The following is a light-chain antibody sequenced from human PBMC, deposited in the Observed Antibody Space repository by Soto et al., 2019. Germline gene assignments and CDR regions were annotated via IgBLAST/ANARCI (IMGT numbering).Light chain of an antibody. Sequence: EIVLTQSPATLSLSPGERATLSCRASQSVSNFFVWYPQKRGQAPMLLIYDASKRSTGIPARFSGSGSGTDFTLTISSLEPEDFAVYYCQHRLSWPLTFGGGTTIEIK. CDR3: QHRLSWPLT. CDR2: DAS. V-gene: IGKV3-11*01. CDR1: QSVSNF. J-gene: IGKJ4*01.